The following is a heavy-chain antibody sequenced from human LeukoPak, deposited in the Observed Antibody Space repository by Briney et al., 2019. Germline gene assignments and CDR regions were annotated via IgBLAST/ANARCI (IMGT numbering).Heavy chain of an antibody. CDR2: ISSSSSTI. V-gene: IGHV3-48*01. CDR1: GFTFSSYS. D-gene: IGHD3-22*01. Sequence: GGSLRLSCAASGFTFSSYSMNWVRQAPGKGLEWVSYISSSSSTIYYADSVKGRFTISRDNAKNSQYLQMNSLRAEDTALYYCAREGYDSSGYYFDYWGQGTLVTVSS. J-gene: IGHJ4*02. CDR3: AREGYDSSGYYFDY.